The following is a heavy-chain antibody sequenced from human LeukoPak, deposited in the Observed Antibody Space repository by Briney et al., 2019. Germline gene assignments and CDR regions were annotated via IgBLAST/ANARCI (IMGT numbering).Heavy chain of an antibody. V-gene: IGHV1-8*01. D-gene: IGHD3-3*01. CDR1: GYTFTSYD. Sequence: ASVKVSCKASGYTFTSYDINWLRQATGQGLEWMGWMNPNSGNTGYAQKFQGRVTMTRNTSISTAYMELSSLRSEDTAVYYCARGLRRSLGVVINWGQGTLVTVSS. CDR2: MNPNSGNT. CDR3: ARGLRRSLGVVIN. J-gene: IGHJ4*02.